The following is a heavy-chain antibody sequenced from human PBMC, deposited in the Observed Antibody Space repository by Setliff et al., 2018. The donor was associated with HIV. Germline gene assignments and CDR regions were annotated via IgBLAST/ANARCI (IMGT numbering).Heavy chain of an antibody. CDR2: ISVGTGDS. J-gene: IGHJ4*02. Sequence: ASVKVSCKASGYTFTSYGISWVRQAPGQGLEWMGWISVGTGDSKHSQNSQGRVSITRDTSANTAYMELTGLRSEDTAVYYCASPMFYDGTVVWGQGTLVTVSS. V-gene: IGHV1-18*01. CDR3: ASPMFYDGTVV. CDR1: GYTFTSYG. D-gene: IGHD1-1*01.